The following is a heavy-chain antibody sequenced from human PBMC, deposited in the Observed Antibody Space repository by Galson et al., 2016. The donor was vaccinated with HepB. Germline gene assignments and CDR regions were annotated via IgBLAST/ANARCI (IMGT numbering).Heavy chain of an antibody. CDR1: GFTFSSYA. D-gene: IGHD2-21*02. J-gene: IGHJ4*02. V-gene: IGHV3-23*01. CDR2: ISGSGAST. Sequence: SLRLSCAASGFTFSSYAMSWVRQAPGKGLEWVSVISGSGASTYYADSVKGRFTISRDNSKNTPYLQMNSLRAEDTAVYYCSKCEERGDCFSFDYWGRGTLVTVSS. CDR3: SKCEERGDCFSFDY.